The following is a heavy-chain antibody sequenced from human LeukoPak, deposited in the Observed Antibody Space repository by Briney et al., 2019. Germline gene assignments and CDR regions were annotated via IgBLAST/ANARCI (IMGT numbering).Heavy chain of an antibody. V-gene: IGHV3-64*01. D-gene: IGHD6-19*01. Sequence: GGSLRLSCAASGFTFSDYAMHWVRQAPGKELEYVSAISSNGGSIHYANSGKGRFTISSDNSKNTLYLQMVSMRAEDMAVYYCARDTCGCGSGWHLYWYFDLWGRGTLVTVSS. CDR1: GFTFSDYA. CDR3: ARDTCGCGSGWHLYWYFDL. J-gene: IGHJ2*01. CDR2: ISSNGGSI.